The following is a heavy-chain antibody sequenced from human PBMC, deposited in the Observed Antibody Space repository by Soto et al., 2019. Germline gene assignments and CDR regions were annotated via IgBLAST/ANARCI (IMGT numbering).Heavy chain of an antibody. J-gene: IGHJ4*02. V-gene: IGHV3-33*01. Sequence: GGSLRLSCEASGFTFNTYAMHWVRQAPGKGLEWVALIWSDGNNKFYTDSVKGRFTISRDNSKNTVYLQMNNLRVEDTAVYFCATDETYRFDYWGQGTLVTVSS. CDR3: ATDETYRFDY. CDR1: GFTFNTYA. D-gene: IGHD3-16*01. CDR2: IWSDGNNK.